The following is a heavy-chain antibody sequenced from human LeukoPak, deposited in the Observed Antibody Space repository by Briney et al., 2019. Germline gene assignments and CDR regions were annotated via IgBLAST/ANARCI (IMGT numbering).Heavy chain of an antibody. V-gene: IGHV3-23*01. CDR3: AKRYGLGSSPFDY. CDR1: GFTFKNYG. CDR2: ISGTGANT. Sequence: GRSLRLSCAASGFTFKNYGISSVRQPPGKWLEWDSDISGTGANTYYADSVKGRFTISRDNSKNTLYLQMNSLRGEDTAVYSCAKRYGLGSSPFDYWGQGALVTVSS. J-gene: IGHJ4*02. D-gene: IGHD3-10*01.